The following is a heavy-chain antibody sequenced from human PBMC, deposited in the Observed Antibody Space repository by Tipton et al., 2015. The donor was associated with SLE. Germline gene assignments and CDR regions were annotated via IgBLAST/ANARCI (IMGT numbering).Heavy chain of an antibody. V-gene: IGHV3-48*01. J-gene: IGHJ4*02. Sequence: SLRLSCAASGFTFSSYSMNWVRQAPGKGLGWVSYISSSSSTIYYADSVKGRFTISRDNAKNSLYLQMNSLRAEDTAVYYCARGISSSGWKGDYWGQGTLVTVSS. CDR1: GFTFSSYS. CDR2: ISSSSSTI. CDR3: ARGISSSGWKGDY. D-gene: IGHD6-19*01.